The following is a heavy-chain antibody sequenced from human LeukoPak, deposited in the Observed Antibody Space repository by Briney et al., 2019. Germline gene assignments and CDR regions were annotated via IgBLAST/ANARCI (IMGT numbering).Heavy chain of an antibody. V-gene: IGHV3-21*01. Sequence: GSLRHSCAASGDTFSSYITSCVRETPEKGRECVSPIFIISSYIYYADSVKGRFTISRDNAKNSLYLQMNSLRAEDTAVYYCARDLRYCSSTSCYAGVDYWGQGTLVTVSS. CDR2: IFIISSYI. CDR1: GDTFSSYI. CDR3: ARDLRYCSSTSCYAGVDY. D-gene: IGHD2-2*01. J-gene: IGHJ4*02.